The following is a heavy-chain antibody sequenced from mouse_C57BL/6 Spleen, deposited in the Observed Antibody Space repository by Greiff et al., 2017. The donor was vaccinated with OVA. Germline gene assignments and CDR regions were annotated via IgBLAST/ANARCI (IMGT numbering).Heavy chain of an antibody. D-gene: IGHD2-4*01. V-gene: IGHV5-17*01. CDR2: ISSGSSTI. CDR1: GFTFSDYG. CDR3: ARPYYDYPYYFDY. J-gene: IGHJ2*01. Sequence: EVHLVESGGGLVKPGGSLKLSCAASGFTFSDYGMHWVRQAPEKGLEWVAYISSGSSTIYYADAVKGRFTITRDNAKNTLFLRMTSLMSEDTAMYYCARPYYDYPYYFDYWGQGTTLTVSS.